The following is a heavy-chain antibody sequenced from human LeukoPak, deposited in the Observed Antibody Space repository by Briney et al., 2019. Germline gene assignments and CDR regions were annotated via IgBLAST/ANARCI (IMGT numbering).Heavy chain of an antibody. Sequence: SETLFLTCTVSGGSISSYYWSWIRQPPGKGLEWIGYIYYSGGTNYNPSLKSRVTMLVDTSKNQFSLKLRSVTAADTAVYYCARDPSGSFFNWFDPWGRGTLVTVSS. CDR1: GGSISSYY. CDR3: ARDPSGSFFNWFDP. D-gene: IGHD1-26*01. CDR2: IYYSGGT. V-gene: IGHV4-59*01. J-gene: IGHJ5*02.